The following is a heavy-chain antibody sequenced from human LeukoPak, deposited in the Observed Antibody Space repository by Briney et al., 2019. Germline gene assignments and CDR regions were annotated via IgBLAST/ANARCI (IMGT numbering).Heavy chain of an antibody. CDR1: GYTFTSYG. D-gene: IGHD6-13*01. CDR3: ARGDSSSWSGNGAFDI. J-gene: IGHJ3*02. Sequence: GASVKVSCKASGYTFTSYGISWVRQAPGQGLEWMGWISAYNGNTNYAQKLQGRVTMTRDTSTSTVYMELSSLRSEDTAVYYCARGDSSSWSGNGAFDIWGQGTMVTVSS. CDR2: ISAYNGNT. V-gene: IGHV1-18*01.